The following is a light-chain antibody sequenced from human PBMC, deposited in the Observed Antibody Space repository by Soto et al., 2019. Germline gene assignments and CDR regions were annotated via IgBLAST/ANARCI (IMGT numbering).Light chain of an antibody. CDR1: QSVSSY. J-gene: IGKJ3*01. Sequence: EIVLTQSPATLSLSPGERDTLSCRASQSVSSYLAWYQQKPGQAPRLLIYDASNRATGVPARFSGSGSGTDFTLTISSLEPEDFAVYYCQQRAKWLTFGPGTKVDIK. CDR2: DAS. V-gene: IGKV3-11*01. CDR3: QQRAKWLT.